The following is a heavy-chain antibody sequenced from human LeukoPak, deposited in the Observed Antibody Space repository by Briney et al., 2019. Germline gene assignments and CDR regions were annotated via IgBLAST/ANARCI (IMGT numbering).Heavy chain of an antibody. Sequence: PGGSLRLSCAASGFTVSSNYMSWVRQAPGKGLEWIGSIYYSGSTYYNPSLKSRVTISVDTSKNQFSLKLSSVTAADTAVYYCARHFARYYYYYMDVWGKGTTVTVSS. CDR3: ARHFARYYYYYMDV. CDR2: IYYSGST. J-gene: IGHJ6*03. CDR1: GFTVSSNY. V-gene: IGHV4-39*01.